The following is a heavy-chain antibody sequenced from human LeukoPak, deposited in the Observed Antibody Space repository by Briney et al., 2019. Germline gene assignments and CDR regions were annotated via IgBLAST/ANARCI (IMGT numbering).Heavy chain of an antibody. J-gene: IGHJ4*02. CDR3: ARGGAGAVILDY. CDR1: GGSISSYY. V-gene: IGHV4-59*01. D-gene: IGHD6-13*01. Sequence: SETLSLTCTVSGGSISSYYWSWIRQPPGKGLEWIGYIYYSGSTNYNPSLKSRVTISVDTSKNQFSLKLSSVTAADTAVYYCARGGAGAVILDYWGQGTLVTVSS. CDR2: IYYSGST.